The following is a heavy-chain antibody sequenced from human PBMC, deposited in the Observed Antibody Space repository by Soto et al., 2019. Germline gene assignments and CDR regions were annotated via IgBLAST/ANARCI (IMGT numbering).Heavy chain of an antibody. V-gene: IGHV4-39*02. Sequence: PSGTLSLTRTVSGGSLSSSSYYWGWIRPPPGKGLEWIGSIYYSGSTYYNPSLKSRITINPDTSKNQFSLQLNSVTPEDTAVYYCARDISWLVLGAFDIWGQGTMVTVSS. CDR3: ARDISWLVLGAFDI. CDR1: GGSLSSSSYY. CDR2: IYYSGST. D-gene: IGHD6-19*01. J-gene: IGHJ3*02.